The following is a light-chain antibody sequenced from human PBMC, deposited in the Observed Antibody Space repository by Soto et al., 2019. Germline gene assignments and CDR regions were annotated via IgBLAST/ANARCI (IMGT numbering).Light chain of an antibody. CDR2: GAS. J-gene: IGKJ4*01. V-gene: IGKV3-15*01. CDR1: QSVNSN. CDR3: QQYNYWPPLT. Sequence: IVVKQSPSSLSVSPGERATLSCRASQSVNSNLAWYQQKPGQAPRLLIYGASTRATGIPARFSASGSGTEFTLTISSLQSEDFAVYYCQQYNYWPPLTFGGGTKVDIK.